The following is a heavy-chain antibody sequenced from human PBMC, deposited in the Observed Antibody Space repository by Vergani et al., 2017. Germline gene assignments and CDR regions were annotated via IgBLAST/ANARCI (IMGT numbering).Heavy chain of an antibody. D-gene: IGHD3-10*01. Sequence: EVQLLESGGGLVQPGGSRRLSCAGAGFTFDTYTMAYVRPAPGKGLDWVASISSGGGDTFYADSVKGRFTMSRDNSNKTLFLQMNSLKDEDTAVYYCTTAWGLYYLHGEYFQYWGRGTLVSVSS. V-gene: IGHV3-23*01. J-gene: IGHJ1*01. CDR1: GFTFDTYT. CDR2: ISSGGGDT. CDR3: TTAWGLYYLHGEYFQY.